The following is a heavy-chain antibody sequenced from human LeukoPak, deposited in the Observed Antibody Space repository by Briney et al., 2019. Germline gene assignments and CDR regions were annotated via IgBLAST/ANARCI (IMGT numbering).Heavy chain of an antibody. CDR3: AKGRSSSSRYFEY. CDR2: IYYGGDT. CDR1: DGSISSSTYY. D-gene: IGHD6-6*01. J-gene: IGHJ4*02. V-gene: IGHV4-39*01. Sequence: ETLSLTCAVSDGSISSSTYYWAWIRQSPGKGLGWIGSIYYGGDTFYNSSLKSRVTISKDTSQNQFSLKLSSVTAADTAVFYCAKGRSSSSRYFEYWGQGILVTVSS.